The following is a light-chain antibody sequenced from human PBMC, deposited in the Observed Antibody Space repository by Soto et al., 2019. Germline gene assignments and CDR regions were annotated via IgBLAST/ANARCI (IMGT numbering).Light chain of an antibody. V-gene: IGKV1-39*01. Sequence: DIQLTQSPSSLSASVGHRVTITCRASQSLSIYLNWYQQKPGKAPKFLIFAASTLQSGVPSRFSGSGSGTDFTLTINDVRPEDAATYFCQQNYNDPRTFGQGTRL. J-gene: IGKJ5*01. CDR2: AAS. CDR1: QSLSIY. CDR3: QQNYNDPRT.